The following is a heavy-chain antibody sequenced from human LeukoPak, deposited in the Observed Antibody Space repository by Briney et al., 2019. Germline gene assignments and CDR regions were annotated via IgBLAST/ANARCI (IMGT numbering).Heavy chain of an antibody. CDR2: INHSGST. CDR1: GGSFSGYY. D-gene: IGHD5-18*01. V-gene: IGHV4-34*01. CDR3: ARGGGIQLWLRGFDY. Sequence: SETLSLTCAVYGGSFSGYYWSWIRQPPGKGLEWIGEINHSGSTNYNPSLKSRVTISVDTSKNQLSLKLSSVTAADTAVYYCARGGGIQLWLRGFDYWGQGTLVTVSS. J-gene: IGHJ4*02.